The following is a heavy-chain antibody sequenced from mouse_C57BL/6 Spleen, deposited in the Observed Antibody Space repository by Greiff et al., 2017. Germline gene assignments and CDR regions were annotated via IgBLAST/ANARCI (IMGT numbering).Heavy chain of an antibody. D-gene: IGHD1-1*01. CDR2: IYPGSGST. CDR3: ARRGYYGSRYFDV. CDR1: GYTFTSYW. Sequence: QVQLQQPGAELVKPGASVKLSCKASGYTFTSYWITWVKQRPGQGLEWIGDIYPGSGSTNYNEKFKSKTTLTVDTSSSTPYMQLSSLTSEDSAVYYCARRGYYGSRYFDVWGTGTTVTVSS. V-gene: IGHV1-55*01. J-gene: IGHJ1*03.